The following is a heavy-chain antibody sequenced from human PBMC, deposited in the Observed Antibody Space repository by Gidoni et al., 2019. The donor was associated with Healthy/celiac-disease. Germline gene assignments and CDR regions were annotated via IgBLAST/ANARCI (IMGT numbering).Heavy chain of an antibody. CDR1: GFTFSNFG. CDR3: ARWHSSGFYYFDY. J-gene: IGHJ4*02. CDR2: IYYDGSNK. Sequence: QVQLVESGGGVVQPGRSLRLSCAASGFTFSNFGMHWVRQAPGKGLEWVAVIYYDGSNKYYADSVKGRFTISRDNSKNTLYLQMNSLRAEDTAMYYCARWHSSGFYYFDYWGQGTLVTVSS. V-gene: IGHV3-33*01. D-gene: IGHD3-22*01.